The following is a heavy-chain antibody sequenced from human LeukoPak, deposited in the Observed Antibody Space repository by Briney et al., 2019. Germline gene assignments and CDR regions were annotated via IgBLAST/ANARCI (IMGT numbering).Heavy chain of an antibody. CDR2: IYSGGST. CDR1: GFTVSSNY. J-gene: IGHJ6*02. CDR3: ARDSYSSSSVGYYYYGMDV. Sequence: GGSLRLSCAASGFTVSSNYMSWVRQAPGKGLEWVSVIYSGGSTYYADSVKGRSTISRDNSKNTLYLQMNSLRAEDTAVYYCARDSYSSSSVGYYYYGMDVWGQGTTVTVSS. V-gene: IGHV3-66*01. D-gene: IGHD6-6*01.